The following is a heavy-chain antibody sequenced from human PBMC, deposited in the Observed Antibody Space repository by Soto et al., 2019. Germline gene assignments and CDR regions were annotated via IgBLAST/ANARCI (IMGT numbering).Heavy chain of an antibody. CDR1: GGSISSYY. CDR3: ARGCGQQLVRWFDP. D-gene: IGHD6-13*01. J-gene: IGHJ5*02. V-gene: IGHV4-59*12. Sequence: PSETLSLTCTVSGGSISSYYWSWIRQPPGKGLEWIGYIYYSGSTNYNPSLKSRVTISVDTSKNQFSLKLSSVTAADTAVYYCARGCGQQLVRWFDPWGQGTLVTVSS. CDR2: IYYSGST.